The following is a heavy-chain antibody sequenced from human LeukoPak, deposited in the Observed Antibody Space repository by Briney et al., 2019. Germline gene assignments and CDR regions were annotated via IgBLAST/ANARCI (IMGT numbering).Heavy chain of an antibody. CDR3: ARGLVSYDSSGYLKDQYYFDY. CDR1: GFTFSRYA. CDR2: ISYDGSNK. J-gene: IGHJ4*02. V-gene: IGHV3-30-3*01. D-gene: IGHD3-22*01. Sequence: GGSLRLSCAASGFTFSRYAMHWVRQAPGKGLEWVAVISYDGSNKYYADSVKGRFTISRDNSKNTLYLQMNSLRAEDTAVYYCARGLVSYDSSGYLKDQYYFDYWGQGTLVTVSS.